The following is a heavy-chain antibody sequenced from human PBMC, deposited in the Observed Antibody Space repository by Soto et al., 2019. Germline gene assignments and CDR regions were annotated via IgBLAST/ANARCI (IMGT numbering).Heavy chain of an antibody. J-gene: IGHJ4*02. CDR2: INPSGGST. V-gene: IGHV1-46*01. CDR1: GYSFTFYY. Sequence: ASVKVSCKASGYSFTFYYLHWVRQAPGQGPEWVGVINPSGGSTSYAQKFQGRVTMTRDTSTSTVYMDLDSLTSEDTAVYYCARVRGCSGGSCYRWFDYWGQGTLVTVSS. D-gene: IGHD2-15*01. CDR3: ARVRGCSGGSCYRWFDY.